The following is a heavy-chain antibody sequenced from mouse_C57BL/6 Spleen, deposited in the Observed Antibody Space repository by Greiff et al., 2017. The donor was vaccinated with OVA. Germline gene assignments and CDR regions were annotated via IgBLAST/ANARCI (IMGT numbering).Heavy chain of an antibody. CDR1: GYTFTSYG. D-gene: IGHD1-1*01. V-gene: IGHV1-81*01. Sequence: VKLMESGAELARPGASVKLSCRASGYTFTSYGISWVKQRTGQGLEWIGEIYPRSGNTYYNEKFKGKATLTADKSSSTAYMELRSLTSEDSAVYFCARNYGSSYDAWFGYWGQGTLVTVSA. CDR2: IYPRSGNT. CDR3: ARNYGSSYDAWFGY. J-gene: IGHJ3*01.